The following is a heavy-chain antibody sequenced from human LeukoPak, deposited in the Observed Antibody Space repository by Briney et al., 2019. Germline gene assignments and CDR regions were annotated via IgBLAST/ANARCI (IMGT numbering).Heavy chain of an antibody. CDR3: AREMVVIAQFDY. D-gene: IGHD2-21*01. V-gene: IGHV3-30-3*01. CDR1: GFTFSSYA. Sequence: GRSLRLSCAASGFTFSSYAMHWVRQAPGKGLEWVAVISYDGSNKYYADSVKGRFTISRDNSKNTLYLQMNSLRAEDTAVYYCAREMVVIAQFDYWSQGTLVTVSS. CDR2: ISYDGSNK. J-gene: IGHJ4*02.